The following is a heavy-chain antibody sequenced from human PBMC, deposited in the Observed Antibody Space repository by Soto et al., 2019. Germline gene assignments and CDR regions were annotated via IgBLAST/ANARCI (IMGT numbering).Heavy chain of an antibody. D-gene: IGHD2-2*01. J-gene: IGHJ6*02. CDR2: IYYSGST. Sequence: SETLSLTCTVSGGSISSGDYYWSWIRQPPGKGLEWIGYIYYSGSTYYNPSLKSRVTISVDTSKNQFSLKLSSVTAADTAVYYCARGQAWVPAAMFHPYYYGMDVWGQGTTVTVSS. CDR1: GGSISSGDYY. CDR3: ARGQAWVPAAMFHPYYYGMDV. V-gene: IGHV4-30-4*01.